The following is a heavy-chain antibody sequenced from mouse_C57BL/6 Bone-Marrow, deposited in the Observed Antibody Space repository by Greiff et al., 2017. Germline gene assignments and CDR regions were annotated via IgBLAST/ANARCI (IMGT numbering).Heavy chain of an antibody. V-gene: IGHV1-36*01. CDR2: VYPYNGGT. CDR1: GFTFTDYY. J-gene: IGHJ4*01. CDR3: ARVITTVGGAMDY. Sequence: VEPGPSVKISCKASGFTFTDYYMHWVKQSHGKSLEWIGLVYPYNGGTSYNQKFKGKATLTVDTSSSTAYMELNSLTSEDSAVYYCARVITTVGGAMDYWGQGTSVTVSS. D-gene: IGHD1-1*01.